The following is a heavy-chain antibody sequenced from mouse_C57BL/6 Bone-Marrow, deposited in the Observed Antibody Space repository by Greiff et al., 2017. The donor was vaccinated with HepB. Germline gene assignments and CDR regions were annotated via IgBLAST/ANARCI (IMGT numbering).Heavy chain of an antibody. CDR1: GYAFTNYL. V-gene: IGHV1-54*01. CDR2: INPGSGGT. J-gene: IGHJ1*03. CDR3: ARTGSNYAFDV. D-gene: IGHD2-5*01. Sequence: VQLQESGAELVRPGTSVKVSCKASGYAFTNYLIEWVKQRPGQGLEWIGVINPGSGGTNYNEKFKGKATLTADKSSSTAYMQLSSLTSEDSAVYFCARTGSNYAFDVWGTGTTVTVSS.